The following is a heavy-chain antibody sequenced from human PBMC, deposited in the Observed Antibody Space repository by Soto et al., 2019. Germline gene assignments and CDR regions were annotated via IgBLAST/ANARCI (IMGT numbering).Heavy chain of an antibody. CDR2: ISGSGAST. Sequence: EVQLLESGGGLVQPGGSLRLSCAASGITFSSYVLSWVHQAPGMGLEWVSSISGSGASTYYADSVKGRFTISRDTSKSTLYLHLNSLRADDTAIYYCAKEAGGGAAMVTSYFDYWGQGTLVSVSS. D-gene: IGHD5-18*01. CDR1: GITFSSYV. V-gene: IGHV3-23*01. CDR3: AKEAGGGAAMVTSYFDY. J-gene: IGHJ4*02.